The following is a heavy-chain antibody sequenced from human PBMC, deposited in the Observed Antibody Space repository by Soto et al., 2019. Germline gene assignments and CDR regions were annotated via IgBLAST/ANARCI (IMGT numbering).Heavy chain of an antibody. Sequence: SETLSLTCTVSGCSIGSSSYYWGWILQPPGKGLEWIGSIYYIGSTYYNPSLGSRVTISVDKSKNQFSLKLSSVTAADTAVYYCAGGDPYQSSAYHLNDCGKGTEVTVSS. J-gene: IGHJ4*02. V-gene: IGHV4-39*01. CDR2: IYYIGST. D-gene: IGHD3-22*01. CDR3: AGGDPYQSSAYHLND. CDR1: GCSIGSSSYY.